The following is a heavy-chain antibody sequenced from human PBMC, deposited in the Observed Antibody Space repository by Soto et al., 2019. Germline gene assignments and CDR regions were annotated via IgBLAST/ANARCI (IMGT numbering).Heavy chain of an antibody. D-gene: IGHD6-13*01. Sequence: GGSLRLSCAASGFTFSSYWMSWVRQAPGKGLEWVANIKQDGSEKYYVDSVKGRFTISSDNAKNSMYLQLNSMRAEDTAVYYCERDEAAYDAFDIWGQGTMVTVSS. CDR1: GFTFSSYW. J-gene: IGHJ3*02. V-gene: IGHV3-7*05. CDR3: ERDEAAYDAFDI. CDR2: IKQDGSEK.